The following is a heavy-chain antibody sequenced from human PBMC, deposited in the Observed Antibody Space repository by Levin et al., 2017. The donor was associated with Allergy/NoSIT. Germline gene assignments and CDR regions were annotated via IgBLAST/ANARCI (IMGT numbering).Heavy chain of an antibody. CDR3: AKDLSPPIHTATSLYYFDY. CDR1: GFTFSSYG. CDR2: ISYDGSNK. V-gene: IGHV3-30*18. J-gene: IGHJ4*02. D-gene: IGHD5-12*01. Sequence: GGSLRLSCAASGFTFSSYGMHWVRQAPGKGLEWVAVISYDGSNKYYADSVKGRFTISRDNSKNTLYLQMNSLRAEDTAVYYCAKDLSPPIHTATSLYYFDYWGQGTLVTVSS.